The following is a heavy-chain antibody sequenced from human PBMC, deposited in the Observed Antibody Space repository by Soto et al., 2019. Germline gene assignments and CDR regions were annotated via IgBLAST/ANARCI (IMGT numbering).Heavy chain of an antibody. V-gene: IGHV2-5*02. CDR2: IYWDDDN. Sequence: QITLKASGPTLVKPTQTLTLTCTFSGFSLTTSGVGVGWIRQPPGQPLEGLAPIYWDDDNPYSPSLKSRLTSTKETSKNQVVLTMTNMDPADTATYFCAHRTTTVTWWFHPWGQGTLVTVSS. D-gene: IGHD4-17*01. CDR1: GFSLTTSGVG. J-gene: IGHJ5*02. CDR3: AHRTTTVTWWFHP.